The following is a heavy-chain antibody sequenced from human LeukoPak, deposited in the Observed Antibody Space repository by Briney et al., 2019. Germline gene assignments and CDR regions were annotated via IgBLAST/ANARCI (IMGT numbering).Heavy chain of an antibody. J-gene: IGHJ4*02. D-gene: IGHD3-10*01. CDR1: GYSMSSGYY. V-gene: IGHV4-38-2*02. CDR2: IYHSGST. CDR3: ARDTSYYGSGSPTFDY. Sequence: PSETLSLTCTVSGYSMSSGYYWGWIRQPPGKGLEWIGSIYHSGSTYYNPSLKSRVTISVDTSKNQFSLKLSSVTAADTAVYYCARDTSYYGSGSPTFDYWGQGTLVTVSS.